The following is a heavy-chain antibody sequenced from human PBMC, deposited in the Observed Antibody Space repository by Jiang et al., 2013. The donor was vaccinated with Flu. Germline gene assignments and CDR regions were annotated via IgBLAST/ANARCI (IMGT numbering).Heavy chain of an antibody. V-gene: IGHV3-33*01. J-gene: IGHJ4*02. CDR1: GFSFRSFG. Sequence: GGGVVQPGRSLRLSCVASGFSFRSFGMHWFRQAPGKGLEWVALIWFDGSKEYYADSVQGRFTISRDNSKNTLYLQMNSLRAEDTAVYYCAQWDGDLWAFDYWGQGTLVTVSS. D-gene: IGHD4-17*01. CDR3: AQWDGDLWAFDY. CDR2: IWFDGSKE.